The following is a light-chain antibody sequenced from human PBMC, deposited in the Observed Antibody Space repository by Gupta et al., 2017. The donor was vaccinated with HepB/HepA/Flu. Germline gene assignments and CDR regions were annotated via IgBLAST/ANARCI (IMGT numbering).Light chain of an antibody. Sequence: QSALTQPASVSGSPGQSITISCTGTSSDVGYYNLVSWLQHHPVRAPKLIIYEVSKRPSGVSNRFSGSKSGNTASLTISGLQAEDEADYYCCSYAGSFTLVFGGGTELTVL. CDR2: EVS. CDR3: CSYAGSFTLV. J-gene: IGLJ3*02. CDR1: SSDVGYYNL. V-gene: IGLV2-23*02.